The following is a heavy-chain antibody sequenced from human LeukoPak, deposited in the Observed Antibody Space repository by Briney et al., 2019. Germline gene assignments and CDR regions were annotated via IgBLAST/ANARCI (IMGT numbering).Heavy chain of an antibody. J-gene: IGHJ6*02. Sequence: ASVKVSCKASGYTFTGYYMHWVRQAPGQGLEWMGWINPNSGGTNYAQKFQGRVTMTRDTSISTAYMELSRLRSDDTAMYYCAREIYDFWTHYGMDVWGQGTTVTVSS. CDR3: AREIYDFWTHYGMDV. CDR2: INPNSGGT. V-gene: IGHV1-2*02. D-gene: IGHD3-3*01. CDR1: GYTFTGYY.